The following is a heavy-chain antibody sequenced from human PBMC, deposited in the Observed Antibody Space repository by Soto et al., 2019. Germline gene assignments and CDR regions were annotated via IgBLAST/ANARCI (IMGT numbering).Heavy chain of an antibody. CDR1: GYIFTNYG. CDR3: ARDDRAAAAGTTYYFDY. D-gene: IGHD6-13*01. Sequence: QVQLVQSEAEVKKPGASVKVSCKASGYIFTNYGLSWVRQAPGQGLQWMAWISPYDGNTHYAQNLQGRVTVTTDTSTSTXYMELRSLRSDDTAVYFCARDDRAAAAGTTYYFDYWGQGTLVTVSS. J-gene: IGHJ4*02. V-gene: IGHV1-18*01. CDR2: ISPYDGNT.